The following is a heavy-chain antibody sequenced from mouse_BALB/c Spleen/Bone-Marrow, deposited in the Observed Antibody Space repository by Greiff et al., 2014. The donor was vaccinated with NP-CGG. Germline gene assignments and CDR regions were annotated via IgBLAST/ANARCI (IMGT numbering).Heavy chain of an antibody. CDR1: GYTFTNNW. J-gene: IGHJ4*01. Sequence: VKLQQSGAELVRPGASVKLSCKASGYTFTNNWINWVKQRPGQGLEWIGNIYPSDSYTNYNQKFKDKATLTVDKSSSTAYMRLSSPTSEDSAVYYCTRGSSYVGYAMDYWGQGTSVTVSS. V-gene: IGHV1S126*01. D-gene: IGHD1-1*01. CDR2: IYPSDSYT. CDR3: TRGSSYVGYAMDY.